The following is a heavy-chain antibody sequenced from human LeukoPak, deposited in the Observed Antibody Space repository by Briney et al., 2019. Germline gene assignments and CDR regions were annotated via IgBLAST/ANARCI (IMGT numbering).Heavy chain of an antibody. CDR1: GFTFSLFA. D-gene: IGHD6-19*01. J-gene: IGHJ4*02. CDR3: ARGFRGWYAEGFDY. Sequence: PGGSLRLSCAASGFTFSLFAMHWVRQSPGKGLEWVAAISYDGKDKFYADSVQGRFTFSRDNSKNTLSLQMNSLRAEDTAVYYCARGFRGWYAEGFDYWGQGTLVTVSS. CDR2: ISYDGKDK. V-gene: IGHV3-30*04.